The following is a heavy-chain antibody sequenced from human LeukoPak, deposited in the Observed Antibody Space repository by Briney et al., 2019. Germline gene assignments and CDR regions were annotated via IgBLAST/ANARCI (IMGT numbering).Heavy chain of an antibody. CDR1: GGSFSGYY. Sequence: SETLSLTCAVYGGSFSGYYWSWIRQPPGKGLEWIEEINHSGSTNYNPSLKSRVTISVDTSKNQFSLKLSSVTAADTAVYYCARGLMVRGVYNWFDPWGQGTLVTVSS. D-gene: IGHD3-10*01. CDR2: INHSGST. V-gene: IGHV4-34*01. CDR3: ARGLMVRGVYNWFDP. J-gene: IGHJ5*02.